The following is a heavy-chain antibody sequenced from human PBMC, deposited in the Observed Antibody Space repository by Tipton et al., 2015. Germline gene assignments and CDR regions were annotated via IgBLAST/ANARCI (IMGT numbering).Heavy chain of an antibody. D-gene: IGHD6-13*01. CDR2: IQPGDSQT. V-gene: IGHV5-51*01. CDR1: GYSFTSYW. Sequence: QSGAEVKKPGDSLKISCQGSGYSFTSYWIAWVRQMPGKGLEWMGIIQPGDSQTRYSPSFQGQVTFSVDKSISTAYLQWSGLKASDSAMYYCARHVLGVAAAGLALDVWGQGTTVTVSS. CDR3: ARHVLGVAAAGLALDV. J-gene: IGHJ6*02.